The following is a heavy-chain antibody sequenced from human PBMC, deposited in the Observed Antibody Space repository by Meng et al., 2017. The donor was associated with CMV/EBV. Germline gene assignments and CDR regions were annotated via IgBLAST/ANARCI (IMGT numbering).Heavy chain of an antibody. Sequence: ASVKVSCKASGYTLTGYSMHWVRQAPGQGLEWMGWINPNSGDAHYAQKFQGRVTMTRDTSISTAYMEVSSLRSDDTAVYYCARVGETIFGVVTQLDHWGQGTLVTVSS. CDR3: ARVGETIFGVVTQLDH. V-gene: IGHV1-2*02. J-gene: IGHJ4*02. CDR1: GYTLTGYS. D-gene: IGHD3-3*01. CDR2: INPNSGDA.